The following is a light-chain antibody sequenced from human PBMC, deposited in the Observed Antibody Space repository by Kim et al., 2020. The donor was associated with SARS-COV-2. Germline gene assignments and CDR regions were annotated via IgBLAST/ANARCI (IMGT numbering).Light chain of an antibody. V-gene: IGLV2-23*01. J-gene: IGLJ3*02. CDR3: CSYAGSSTWV. CDR1: ASDVGAYNL. Sequence: QSALTQPASVSESLGQLITISCTGTASDVGAYNLVSWYQQYPGKGPKLIIYEGNKRAPGVSNRFSGSKSGSWASLTISGLQPEDEADYHCCSYAGSSTWVFGGGTKVTV. CDR2: EGN.